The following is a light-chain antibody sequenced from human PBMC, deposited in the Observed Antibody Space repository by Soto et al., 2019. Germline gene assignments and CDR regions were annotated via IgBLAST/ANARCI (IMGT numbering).Light chain of an antibody. CDR3: QQYGSSLWT. J-gene: IGKJ1*01. CDR1: QSVSSSY. V-gene: IGKV3-20*01. Sequence: EIVLTQSPGTLSLSPGETATPSCMSSQSVSSSYLAWYQQKPGQAPRLLIYGASSRATGIPDRFSGSGSGTDFTLTISRLEPEDFAVYYCQQYGSSLWTFGQGTKVDIK. CDR2: GAS.